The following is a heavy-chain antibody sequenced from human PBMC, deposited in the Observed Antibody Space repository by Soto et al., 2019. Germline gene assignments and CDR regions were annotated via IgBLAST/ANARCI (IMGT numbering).Heavy chain of an antibody. CDR3: AKDRGTNYYFYGMDV. J-gene: IGHJ6*02. Sequence: GGSLRLSCAASGFQFSNFAISWVRQAPGKGLEWVSALSGSGLSTHYADSVKGRFTISRDNSKNTLYLQMNSLRAEDTALYYCAKDRGTNYYFYGMDVWGQGTTVTVSS. V-gene: IGHV3-23*01. CDR2: LSGSGLST. CDR1: GFQFSNFA. D-gene: IGHD3-22*01.